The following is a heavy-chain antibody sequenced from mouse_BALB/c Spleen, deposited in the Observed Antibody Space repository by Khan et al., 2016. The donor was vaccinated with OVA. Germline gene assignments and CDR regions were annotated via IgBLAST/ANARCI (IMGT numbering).Heavy chain of an antibody. CDR1: GFSLTSDD. V-gene: IGHV2-3*01. CDR3: AELRVFYFDS. CDR2: IWGDGST. Sequence: QVQLKQSGPGLVAPSQSLSITCTVSGFSLTSDDVSWIRQPPGKGLEWLGVIWGDGSTNYHSALRSRLSIRKDNSKSQVFLKLNSLQTDDTATYCCAELRVFYFDSWGQGTTLTVSA. J-gene: IGHJ2*01.